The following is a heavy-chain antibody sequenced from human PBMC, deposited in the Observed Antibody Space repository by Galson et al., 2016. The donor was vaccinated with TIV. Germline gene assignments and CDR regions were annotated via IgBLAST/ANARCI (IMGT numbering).Heavy chain of an antibody. V-gene: IGHV3-21*06. CDR1: GFTFRNYS. D-gene: IGHD7-27*01. CDR2: ISMTAYHI. Sequence: SLRLSCATSGFTFRNYSMNWVRQAPGKGLEWVSLISMTAYHIYYADSVKGRLTISRDNAKNALYLYMSSLRDEDTAVYYCARDSGKWGFDWGQGTMVTVSS. J-gene: IGHJ4*02. CDR3: ARDSGKWGFD.